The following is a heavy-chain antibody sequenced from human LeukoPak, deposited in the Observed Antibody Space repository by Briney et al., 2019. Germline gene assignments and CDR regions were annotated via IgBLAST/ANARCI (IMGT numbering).Heavy chain of an antibody. V-gene: IGHV3-9*01. J-gene: IGHJ4*02. CDR1: GFTFDDYA. CDR2: ISWNSGSI. Sequence: GGSLRLSCAASGFTFDDYAMHWVRQAPGKGLEWVSGISWNSGSIGYADSVKGRFTISRDNAKNSLYLQMNSLRAEDTALYYCAKDITAMVTSAFDYWAQGTLVTVSS. D-gene: IGHD5-18*01. CDR3: AKDITAMVTSAFDY.